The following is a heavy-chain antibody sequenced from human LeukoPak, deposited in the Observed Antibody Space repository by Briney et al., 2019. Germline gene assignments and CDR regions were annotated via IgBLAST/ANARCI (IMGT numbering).Heavy chain of an antibody. CDR1: GGSISSSSYY. CDR3: ARGMATVSRGNWFDP. J-gene: IGHJ5*02. CDR2: IYYSGST. D-gene: IGHD4-11*01. Sequence: SETLSLTCTVSGGSISSSSYYWGWIRQPPGKGLEWFGSIYYSGSTYHNPSLKSRVTISVDTSKNQFSLKLSSVTAADTAVYYCARGMATVSRGNWFDPWGQGTLVTVSS. V-gene: IGHV4-39*07.